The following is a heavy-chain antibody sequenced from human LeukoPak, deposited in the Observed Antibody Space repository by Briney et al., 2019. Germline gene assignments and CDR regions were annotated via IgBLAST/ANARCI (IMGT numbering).Heavy chain of an antibody. CDR1: GFTFSSYA. V-gene: IGHV3-23*01. CDR2: ISGSGGST. Sequence: GGSLGLSCAASGFTFSSYAMSWVRQAPGKGLEWVSTISGSGGSTYYADSVKGRFTISRDNSKNTLYLQMNSLGAEDTAVYYCAKVYSGSYLFFDYWGQGTLVTVSS. CDR3: AKVYSGSYLFFDY. J-gene: IGHJ4*02. D-gene: IGHD1-26*01.